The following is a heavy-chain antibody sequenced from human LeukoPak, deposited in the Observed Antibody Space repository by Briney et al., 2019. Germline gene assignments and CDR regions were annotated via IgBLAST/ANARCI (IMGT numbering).Heavy chain of an antibody. J-gene: IGHJ6*02. CDR2: INPSGGST. Sequence: GASVKVSCKASGYTLTSNSMHWVRQAPGQGLEWMGRINPSGGSTSNTQKFQGRVTMTRDTLTNTVYMELSSLRSEDTAVYYCARESYYYYGMDVWGQGTTVTVSS. V-gene: IGHV1-46*01. CDR1: GYTLTSNS. CDR3: ARESYYYYGMDV.